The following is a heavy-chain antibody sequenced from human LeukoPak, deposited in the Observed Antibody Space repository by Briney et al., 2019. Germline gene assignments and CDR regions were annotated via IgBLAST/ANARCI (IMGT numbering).Heavy chain of an antibody. CDR2: ISGRGAET. V-gene: IGHV3-23*01. D-gene: IGHD2-15*01. CDR3: AKGGHYTPFDY. Sequence: GGSLRLSCAASGLTFENYAMSWVRQAPGKGLEWVSTISGRGAETYYADSVKGRFTLSRDNPKNTHYLQMNSLRAEDTAVYYCAKGGHYTPFDYWGQGTLVTVSS. J-gene: IGHJ4*02. CDR1: GLTFENYA.